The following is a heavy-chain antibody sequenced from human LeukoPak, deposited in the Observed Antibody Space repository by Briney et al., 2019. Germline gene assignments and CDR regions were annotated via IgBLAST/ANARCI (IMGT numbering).Heavy chain of an antibody. V-gene: IGHV4-4*07. Sequence: SETLSLTCTVSGGSISSYYWNWIRQPAGKRLEWIGRIYTSGSTNYNPSLKSRVTMSVDTSKNQFSLKLSSVTAADTAVYYCARGRYCSGGSCYYFDYWGQGTLVTVSS. CDR1: GGSISSYY. CDR2: IYTSGST. D-gene: IGHD2-15*01. J-gene: IGHJ4*02. CDR3: ARGRYCSGGSCYYFDY.